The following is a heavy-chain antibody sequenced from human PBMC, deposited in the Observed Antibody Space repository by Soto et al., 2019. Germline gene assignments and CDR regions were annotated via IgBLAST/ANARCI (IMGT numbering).Heavy chain of an antibody. V-gene: IGHV1-69*12. J-gene: IGHJ4*02. CDR2: IIPIFGTA. D-gene: IGHD2-2*01. CDR3: AREGLHCISTSGPANY. Sequence: QVQLVQSGAEVKKPGSSVKVSCKASGGTFSSYAISWVRQAPGQGLAWMGGIIPIFGTANYAQKFQGRVTITADESTSTAYMELSSLRSEDTAVYYCAREGLHCISTSGPANYWGQGTLVTVSS. CDR1: GGTFSSYA.